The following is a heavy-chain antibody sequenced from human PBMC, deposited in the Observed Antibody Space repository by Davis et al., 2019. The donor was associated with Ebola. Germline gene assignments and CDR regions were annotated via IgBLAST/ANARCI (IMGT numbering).Heavy chain of an antibody. CDR3: AKSDCGGIGCKLINF. V-gene: IGHV3-23*01. Sequence: PGGSLRLSCAASGFTFSSYTMHWVRQAPGKGLEWVSRISGSADATYYADSVQSRFTVSRDNSKNILYLQMNSLRAEDTAIYYCAKSDCGGIGCKLINFWGQGTLVTVSS. D-gene: IGHD2-21*01. CDR1: GFTFSSYT. J-gene: IGHJ4*02. CDR2: ISGSADAT.